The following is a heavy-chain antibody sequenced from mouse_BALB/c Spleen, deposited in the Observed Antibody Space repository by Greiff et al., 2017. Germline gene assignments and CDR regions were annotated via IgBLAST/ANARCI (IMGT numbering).Heavy chain of an antibody. CDR2: IRSKSNNYAT. CDR3: VRGTGTGASDD. Sequence: EVQVVESGGGLVQPKGSLKLSCAASGFTFNTYAMHWVCQAPGKGLEWVARIRSKSNNYATYYADSVKDRFTISRDESQSMLYLQMNNLKTEDTARYYCVRGTGTGASDDWGQGNSVTVSS. V-gene: IGHV10-3*03. J-gene: IGHJ4*01. CDR1: GFTFNTYA. D-gene: IGHD4-1*01.